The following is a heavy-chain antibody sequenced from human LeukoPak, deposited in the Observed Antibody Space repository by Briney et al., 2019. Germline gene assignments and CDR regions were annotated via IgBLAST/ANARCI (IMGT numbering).Heavy chain of an antibody. D-gene: IGHD5-18*01. CDR3: ARDRHTTMDNFFDY. CDR1: RSTFSSYA. V-gene: IGHV3-30-3*01. Sequence: GGSLRLSCAASRSTFSSYAMHWLRQAPGKGLEWVAVVSYDGNNKYYADSVKGRFTLSRDTSKNTLYLQMNSLRAEDTAVYYCARDRHTTMDNFFDYWGQGTLVTVSS. J-gene: IGHJ4*02. CDR2: VSYDGNNK.